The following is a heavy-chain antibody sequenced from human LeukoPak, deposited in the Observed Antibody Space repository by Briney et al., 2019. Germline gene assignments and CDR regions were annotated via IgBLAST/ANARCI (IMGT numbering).Heavy chain of an antibody. D-gene: IGHD3-3*01. Sequence: ASVKVSCKASGYTFTTYGISWVRQAPGQGLEWMGWISGYNGITNYAQELQGRVTMTTDTSTNTAYMELRSLRSDDTAVYYCARALWSGYSNFDYWGQGTLVTVSS. CDR3: ARALWSGYSNFDY. CDR1: GYTFTTYG. CDR2: ISGYNGIT. J-gene: IGHJ4*02. V-gene: IGHV1-18*01.